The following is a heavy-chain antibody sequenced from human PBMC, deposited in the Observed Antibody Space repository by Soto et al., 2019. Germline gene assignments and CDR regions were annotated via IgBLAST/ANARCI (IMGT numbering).Heavy chain of an antibody. CDR1: GFTFSSYA. Sequence: PGGSLRLSCAASGFTFSSYAMSWVRQAPGKGLEWVSAISGSGGSTYYADSVKGRFTISRDNSKNTLYLQMNSLRAEDTAVYYCVKVGSYCSSTSCEVRLGYFDLWGRGTLVTVSS. D-gene: IGHD2-2*01. J-gene: IGHJ2*01. CDR2: ISGSGGST. CDR3: VKVGSYCSSTSCEVRLGYFDL. V-gene: IGHV3-23*01.